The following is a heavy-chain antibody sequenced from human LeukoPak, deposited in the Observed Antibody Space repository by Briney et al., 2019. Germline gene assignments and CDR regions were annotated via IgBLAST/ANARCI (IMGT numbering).Heavy chain of an antibody. D-gene: IGHD2-2*01. J-gene: IGHJ6*02. Sequence: PGGSLRLSCAASGFTFDDYAMHWVRQTPGKGLEWVSGISWNSDSTGYADSVKGRFTISRDNVKNSLYLQMNSLRAEDTALYYCAKDSSSWLQNGMDVWGQGTTVTVSS. V-gene: IGHV3-9*01. CDR2: ISWNSDST. CDR1: GFTFDDYA. CDR3: AKDSSSWLQNGMDV.